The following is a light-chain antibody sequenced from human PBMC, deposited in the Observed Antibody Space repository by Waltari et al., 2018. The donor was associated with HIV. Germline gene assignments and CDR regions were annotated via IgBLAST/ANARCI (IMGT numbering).Light chain of an antibody. Sequence: EIVLTQSPGTLSLSPGARVTLSCRPRQSISSNYLAWHQQKPGQAPRLLIFGASTRATGVPDRFSGSGSGTDFTLTISGLEPEDFAVYYCQQYGHSPPYTFGQGTKLEIK. CDR1: QSISSNY. CDR3: QQYGHSPPYT. V-gene: IGKV3-20*01. CDR2: GAS. J-gene: IGKJ2*01.